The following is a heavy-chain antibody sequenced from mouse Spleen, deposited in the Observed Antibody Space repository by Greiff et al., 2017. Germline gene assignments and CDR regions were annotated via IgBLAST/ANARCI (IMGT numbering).Heavy chain of an antibody. D-gene: IGHD1-2*01. Sequence: VQLVESGAELVKPGASVKISCKASGYAFSSYWMNWVKQRPGKGLEWIGQIYPGDGDTNYNGKFKGKATLTADKSSSTAYMQLSSLTSEDSAVYFCARSHYYGSFDYWGQGTTLTVSS. CDR2: IYPGDGDT. V-gene: IGHV1-80*01. CDR1: GYAFSSYW. J-gene: IGHJ2*01. CDR3: ARSHYYGSFDY.